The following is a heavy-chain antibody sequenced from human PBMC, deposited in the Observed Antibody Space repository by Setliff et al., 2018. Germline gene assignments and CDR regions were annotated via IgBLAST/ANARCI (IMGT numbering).Heavy chain of an antibody. CDR3: AKHGAYNDFLTGYNFYYDMDV. J-gene: IGHJ6*02. V-gene: IGHV3-23*01. Sequence: PGGSLRLSCAASRFTFSNYAMSWVRQAPGKGLEWVSVISASGRTTYYADSVKGRFTISRDNSKNTLYLQMNSLRAEDTAVYYCAKHGAYNDFLTGYNFYYDMDVWGQGTTVTVSS. CDR2: ISASGRTT. CDR1: RFTFSNYA. D-gene: IGHD3-9*01.